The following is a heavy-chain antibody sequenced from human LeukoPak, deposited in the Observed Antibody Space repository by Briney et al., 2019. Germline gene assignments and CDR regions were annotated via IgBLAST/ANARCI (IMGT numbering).Heavy chain of an antibody. V-gene: IGHV3-23*01. D-gene: IGHD3-22*01. CDR2: ISAGGGST. CDR1: GFPFSSDA. CDR3: AKTRDNSGYYYFDY. Sequence: GGSLRLSCAASGFPFSSDAMTWVRQAPGKGLEWVSAISAGGGSTYYADSVKGRFTISRDSSKNTLYLQMNSLRAEDTAVYYCAKTRDNSGYYYFDYWGQGTLVTVSS. J-gene: IGHJ4*02.